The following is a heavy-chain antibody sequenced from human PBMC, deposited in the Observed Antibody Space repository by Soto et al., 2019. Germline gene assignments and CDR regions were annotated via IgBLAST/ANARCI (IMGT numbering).Heavy chain of an antibody. CDR3: ARGLTSLYKPYYYGY. J-gene: IGHJ4*02. CDR1: GYSFTNYW. Sequence: GESLKISCKGSGYSFTNYWIGRVRQMPGKGLEWMGIIYPGDADTRYSPSFQGHDTISADNSISTSYLQWISLKASDTAMYYCARGLTSLYKPYYYGYWSQRTLV. D-gene: IGHD3-10*01. V-gene: IGHV5-51*01. CDR2: IYPGDADT.